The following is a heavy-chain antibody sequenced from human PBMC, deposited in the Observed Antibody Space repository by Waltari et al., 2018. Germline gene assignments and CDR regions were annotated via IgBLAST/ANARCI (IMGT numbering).Heavy chain of an antibody. CDR1: GYTFTGYY. D-gene: IGHD3-22*01. Sequence: QVQLVQSGAEVKKPGASVKVSCKASGYTFTGYYMHWVRQAPGQGLEWMGWINPNSGGTNYAQKFQGRVTMTRDTSISTAYMELSRLRSDDTAVYYYARLHRDLTYYYDSSGYYVDYWGQGTLVTVSS. CDR3: ARLHRDLTYYYDSSGYYVDY. J-gene: IGHJ4*02. V-gene: IGHV1-2*02. CDR2: INPNSGGT.